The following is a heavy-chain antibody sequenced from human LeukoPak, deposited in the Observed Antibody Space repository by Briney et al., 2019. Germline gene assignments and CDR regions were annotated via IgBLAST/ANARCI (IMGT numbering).Heavy chain of an antibody. Sequence: GRSLRLSCAASGFTFSSYGMHWVRQAPGKGLEWVAVISYDGSNKYYADSVKGRFTISRDNSKNTLYLQMNSLRAEDTAVYYCAKDDYGDYSRYYYYGMDVWGQGTTVTVSS. CDR1: GFTFSSYG. CDR3: AKDDYGDYSRYYYYGMDV. J-gene: IGHJ6*02. CDR2: ISYDGSNK. D-gene: IGHD4-17*01. V-gene: IGHV3-30*18.